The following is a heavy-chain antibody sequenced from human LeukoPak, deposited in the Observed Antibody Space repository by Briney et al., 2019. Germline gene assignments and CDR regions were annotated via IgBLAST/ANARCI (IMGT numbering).Heavy chain of an antibody. CDR2: LIAHKGTR. CDR3: ASRYCSGTSCHYFDD. CDR1: GYTFTSYG. J-gene: IGHJ4*02. D-gene: IGHD2-2*01. V-gene: IGHV1-18*01. Sequence: VASVKVSCKASGYTFTSYGISWVRQALGQGPEWMGSLIAHKGTRNTAHKPRGRVTRPTNPPTSTASSGLRSLRSDETAVYYCASRYCSGTSCHYFDDQGPGTPVTVAS.